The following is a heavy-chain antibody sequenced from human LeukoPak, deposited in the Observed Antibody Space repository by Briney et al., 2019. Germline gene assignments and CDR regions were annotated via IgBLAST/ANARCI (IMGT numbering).Heavy chain of an antibody. CDR2: ISSSSTI. Sequence: PGGSLRLSCTASKFTFSSYSMNWVRQAPGKGLEWVSYISSSSTIYYADSVKGRFTISRDHVKNSLYLQMNSLRHEDTAVYYCAKSGSYSLYWYFNLWGRGTLVTVSS. V-gene: IGHV3-48*02. CDR1: KFTFSSYS. D-gene: IGHD1-26*01. CDR3: AKSGSYSLYWYFNL. J-gene: IGHJ2*01.